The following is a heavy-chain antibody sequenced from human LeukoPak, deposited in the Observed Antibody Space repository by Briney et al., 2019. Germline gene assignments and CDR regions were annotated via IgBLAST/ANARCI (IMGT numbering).Heavy chain of an antibody. D-gene: IGHD2-2*01. CDR2: ITGSGGST. V-gene: IGHV3-23*01. J-gene: IGHJ4*02. CDR1: GFTFSNYV. Sequence: GGSLRLSCAASGFTFSNYVLIWVRQAPGRGLEWVSAITGSGGSTNYADSVKGRFTISRDNSRNTLYLQMNSLRAEDAAVYYCAKDREVSAARVYDYWGQGTLVTVSS. CDR3: AKDREVSAARVYDY.